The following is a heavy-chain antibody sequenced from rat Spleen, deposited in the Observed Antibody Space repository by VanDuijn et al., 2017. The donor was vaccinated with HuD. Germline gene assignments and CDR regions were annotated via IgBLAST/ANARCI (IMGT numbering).Heavy chain of an antibody. V-gene: IGHV5-20*01. J-gene: IGHJ3*01. D-gene: IGHD1-5*01. CDR2: ISYDGGST. CDR3: TTERYPPFAY. CDR1: GFTFSNYG. Sequence: EVQLVESGGGLVQPGRSMKLSCAASGFTFSNYGMAWVRQAPKKGLEWVAYISYDGGSTYYRDSVKGRFTISRDNAKSTLYLQMDSLRFEDTATYYCTTERYPPFAYWGQGTLVTVSS.